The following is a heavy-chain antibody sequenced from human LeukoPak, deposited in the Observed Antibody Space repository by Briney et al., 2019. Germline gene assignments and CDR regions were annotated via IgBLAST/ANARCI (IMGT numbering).Heavy chain of an antibody. V-gene: IGHV3-30-3*01. CDR2: ISYDGSNK. J-gene: IGHJ4*02. CDR3: AKGRALEVVAAFNY. Sequence: GRSLRLSCAASGFTFSSYAMHWVRQAPGKGLEWVAVISYDGSNKYYADSVKGRFTISRDNSKNTLYLQMNSLRAEDTAVYYCAKGRALEVVAAFNYWGQGTVVTASS. CDR1: GFTFSSYA. D-gene: IGHD2-15*01.